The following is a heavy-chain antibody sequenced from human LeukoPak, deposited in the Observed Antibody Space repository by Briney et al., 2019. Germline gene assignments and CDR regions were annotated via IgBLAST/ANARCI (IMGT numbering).Heavy chain of an antibody. V-gene: IGHV4-59*08. CDR1: GGSININY. CDR3: ARLHSGYDSALGY. J-gene: IGHJ4*02. Sequence: SETLSLTCTASGGSININYWSWIRQPPGKGLEWIGYVHYSGSTNYNPSLKSRVTISVDTSKNQFSLKLSSVTAADTAVYYCARLHSGYDSALGYWGQGTLVTVSS. CDR2: VHYSGST. D-gene: IGHD5-12*01.